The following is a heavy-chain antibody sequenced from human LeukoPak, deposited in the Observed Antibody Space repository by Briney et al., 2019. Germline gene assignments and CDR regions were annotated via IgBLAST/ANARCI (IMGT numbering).Heavy chain of an antibody. CDR3: ARDYYGDYDSYYYGMDV. V-gene: IGHV3-48*01. CDR2: ISSSSSTI. J-gene: IGHJ6*02. Sequence: GGSLRLSCAASGFTFSSYSMNWVRQAPGKGLEWVSYISSSSSTIYYAGSVKGRFTISRDNAKNSLYLQMNSLRAEDTAVYYCARDYYGDYDSYYYGMDVWGQGTTVTVSS. CDR1: GFTFSSYS. D-gene: IGHD4-17*01.